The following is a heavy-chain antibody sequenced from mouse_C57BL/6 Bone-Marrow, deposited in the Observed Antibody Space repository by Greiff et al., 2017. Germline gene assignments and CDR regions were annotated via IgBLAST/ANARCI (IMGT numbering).Heavy chain of an antibody. CDR1: GFTFSSYG. CDR2: ISSGGSYT. J-gene: IGHJ3*01. Sequence: EVKLVESGGDLVKPGGSLKLSCAASGFTFSSYGMSWVRQTPDKRLEWVATISSGGSYTYYPDSVKGRFTISRDNAKNTLYLQMSSLKSEDTAMYYCARQEVGAVQLRPGFAYWGQGTLVTVSA. CDR3: ARQEVGAVQLRPGFAY. D-gene: IGHD3-2*02. V-gene: IGHV5-6*01.